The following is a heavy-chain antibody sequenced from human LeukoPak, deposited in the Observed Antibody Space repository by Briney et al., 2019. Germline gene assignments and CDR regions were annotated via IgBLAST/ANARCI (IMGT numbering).Heavy chain of an antibody. J-gene: IGHJ4*02. V-gene: IGHV4-34*01. CDR3: ASGGNWGYCSSTSCYDYFDY. Sequence: PSETLSLTCAVYGGSFSGYYWSWIRQPPGKGLEWIGEINHSGSTNYNPSLKSRVTISVDTSKNQFSLKLSSVTAADTAVYYCASGGNWGYCSSTSCYDYFDYWGQGTLVTVSS. CDR2: INHSGST. D-gene: IGHD2-2*01. CDR1: GGSFSGYY.